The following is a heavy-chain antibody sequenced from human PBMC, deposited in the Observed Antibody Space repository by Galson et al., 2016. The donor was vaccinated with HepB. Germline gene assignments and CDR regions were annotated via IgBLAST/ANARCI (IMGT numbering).Heavy chain of an antibody. CDR3: AKDKAYRVGFYYFYGIDV. V-gene: IGHV1-2*02. J-gene: IGHJ6*02. CDR2: INPNSGDT. CDR1: GYTFSGYY. D-gene: IGHD1-26*01. Sequence: SCKASGYTFSGYYIHWVRQAPGQGLEWMGWINPNSGDTVYAQKFQGRVTMTRDTSISTAYMELSRLRSDDTAVYYCAKDKAYRVGFYYFYGIDVWGQGTTVTVSS.